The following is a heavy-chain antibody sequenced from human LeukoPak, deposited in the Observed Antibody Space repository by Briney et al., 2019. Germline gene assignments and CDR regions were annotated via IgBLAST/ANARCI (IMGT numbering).Heavy chain of an antibody. Sequence: ASVKVSCKASGYTFTNYGISWVRQAPGQGLEWMGWISTYNGNTNYAQKLQGRVTMTTDTSTSTAYMEPKSLRSDDTAVYYCARGYMIRGVGDAFDIWGQGTMVTVSS. J-gene: IGHJ3*02. CDR3: ARGYMIRGVGDAFDI. CDR2: ISTYNGNT. CDR1: GYTFTNYG. D-gene: IGHD3-10*01. V-gene: IGHV1-18*01.